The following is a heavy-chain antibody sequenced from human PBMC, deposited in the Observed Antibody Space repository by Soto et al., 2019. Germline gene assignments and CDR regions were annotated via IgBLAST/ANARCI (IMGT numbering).Heavy chain of an antibody. CDR3: AKNQGVELVPLATVDWFDP. CDR1: GFIFENFG. V-gene: IGHV3-23*01. J-gene: IGHJ5*02. CDR2: ISGSGFKK. Sequence: PGGSLRLSCAASGFIFENFGMSWVRQAPGKGLEWISSISGSGFKKYYADSVKGRFTISGDNSKSTVYLELNNLSAEDTAVYHCAKNQGVELVPLATVDWFDPWGQGSLVTVSS. D-gene: IGHD1-26*01.